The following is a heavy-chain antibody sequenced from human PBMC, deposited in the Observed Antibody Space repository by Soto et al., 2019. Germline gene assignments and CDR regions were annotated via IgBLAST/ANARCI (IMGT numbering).Heavy chain of an antibody. D-gene: IGHD5-12*01. CDR1: GFPFTSYW. V-gene: IGHV5-10-1*01. CDR3: ARGVKMATPHRYYFDF. J-gene: IGHJ4*02. CDR2: IDSSDSSI. Sequence: GESLKISCQASGFPFTSYWITWVRQMPGRGLEWMGRIDSSDSSINYNPSFRGHVTISADRSTSTAYLQWNNLKASDTAMYYCARGVKMATPHRYYFDFWGQGTLVTVPQ.